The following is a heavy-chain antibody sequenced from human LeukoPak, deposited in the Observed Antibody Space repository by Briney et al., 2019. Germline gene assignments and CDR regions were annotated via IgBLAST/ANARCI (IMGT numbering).Heavy chain of an antibody. Sequence: TSETLSLTCAVSGGSINSYYWSWIRQPPGKGLEWIGYIYYSGSTYSNPSLKSRVTISLGTSKNQLALRLSTVTAADTAAYYCARRVGHSYGVTGAGAFDIWGPGTLVTVSS. CDR1: GGSINSYY. CDR2: IYYSGST. J-gene: IGHJ3*02. D-gene: IGHD5-18*01. V-gene: IGHV4-59*01. CDR3: ARRVGHSYGVTGAGAFDI.